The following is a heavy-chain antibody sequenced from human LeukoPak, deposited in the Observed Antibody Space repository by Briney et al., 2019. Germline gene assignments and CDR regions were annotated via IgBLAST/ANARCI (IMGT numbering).Heavy chain of an antibody. CDR2: IYPGDSDT. CDR3: ARRSTYGSGTNYLFDY. V-gene: IGHV5-51*01. D-gene: IGHD3-10*01. CDR1: GYSFPNYW. J-gene: IGHJ4*02. Sequence: GESLKISCKGSGYSFPNYWIAWVRQMPGKGLEWMGIIYPGDSDTRYSPSLQGQITISADKSISSAYLQWSSLKASDTAMYYCARRSTYGSGTNYLFDYWGQGTLVTVSS.